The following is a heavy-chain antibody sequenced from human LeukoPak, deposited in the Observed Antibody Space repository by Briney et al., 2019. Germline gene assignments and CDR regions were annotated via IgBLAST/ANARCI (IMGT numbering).Heavy chain of an antibody. CDR3: AKGGLSSSWYGYYFDY. V-gene: IGHV3-23*01. CDR1: GFTFSSYA. J-gene: IGHJ4*02. CDR2: ISGSGGST. Sequence: GGSLRLSCAASGFTFSSYAMSWVRQAPGKGLERVSAISGSGGSTYYADSVKGRFTISRDNSKNTLYLQMNSLRAEDTAVYYCAKGGLSSSWYGYYFDYWGQGTLVTVSS. D-gene: IGHD6-13*01.